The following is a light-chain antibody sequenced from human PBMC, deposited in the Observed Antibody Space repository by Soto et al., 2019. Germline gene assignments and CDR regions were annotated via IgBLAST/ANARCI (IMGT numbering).Light chain of an antibody. CDR2: GAS. V-gene: IGKV3-20*01. CDR1: QSVPRTY. J-gene: IGKJ1*01. Sequence: DIVLTQSPGSLSLSPGERATLSCRASQSVPRTYLAWYQQKPGQTPSLLIYGASTRATGIPDRFSGSGSGTDFTLTISRLEPEDFGLYYCQQYGSSYWTFGQGTKVEIK. CDR3: QQYGSSYWT.